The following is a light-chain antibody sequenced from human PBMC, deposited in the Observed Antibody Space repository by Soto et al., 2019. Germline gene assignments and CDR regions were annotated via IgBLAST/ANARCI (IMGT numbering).Light chain of an antibody. Sequence: EIGLTQSPGTLSLAPGERATLSCMSNQSVRIAYLDWYQQKPVQAPRLLISGASIMATGIPERFSGSGSGTDFTLTIRRLEPEDSAVYYCQQYGSSPPYTFGQGTKLEIK. CDR2: GAS. CDR3: QQYGSSPPYT. V-gene: IGKV3-20*01. CDR1: QSVRIAY. J-gene: IGKJ2*01.